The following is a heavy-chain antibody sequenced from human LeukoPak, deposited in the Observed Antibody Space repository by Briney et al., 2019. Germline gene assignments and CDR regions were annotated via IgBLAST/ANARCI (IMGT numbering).Heavy chain of an antibody. CDR3: ARRYYYYYYMDV. CDR2: INHSGST. V-gene: IGHV4-34*01. J-gene: IGHJ6*03. Sequence: ETLSLTCAVYGGSFSGYYWSWIRQPPGKGLEWIGEINHSGSTNYNPSLKSRVTISVDTSKNQFSLKLSSVTAADTAVYYCARRYYYYYYMDVWGKGTTVTISS. CDR1: GGSFSGYY.